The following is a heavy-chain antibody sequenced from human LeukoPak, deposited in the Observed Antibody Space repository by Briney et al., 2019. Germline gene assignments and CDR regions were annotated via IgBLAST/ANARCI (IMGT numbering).Heavy chain of an antibody. CDR2: ISSSSSTI. CDR1: GFTFSSYG. J-gene: IGHJ4*02. V-gene: IGHV3-48*01. D-gene: IGHD4-11*01. CDR3: ARLMTTVTTTEFDY. Sequence: PGGSLRLSCAASGFTFSSYGMHWVRQAPGKGLEWVSYISSSSSTIYYADSVKGRFTISRDNAKNSLYLQMNSLRAEDTAVYYCARLMTTVTTTEFDYWGQGTLVTVSS.